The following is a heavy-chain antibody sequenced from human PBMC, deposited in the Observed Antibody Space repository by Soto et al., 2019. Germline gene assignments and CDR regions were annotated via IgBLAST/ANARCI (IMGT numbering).Heavy chain of an antibody. Sequence: QVQLQESGPGLVKPSETLSLTCTVSGGSISSYYWSWIRQPPGKGLEWIGYIYYSGSTNYNPSLKSRVTISVDPSKNQFSLKLSSVPAAATAVYYCAREGLTGTIGLYYYYGMDVWGQGTTVTVSS. J-gene: IGHJ6*02. CDR1: GGSISSYY. CDR2: IYYSGST. D-gene: IGHD1-7*01. CDR3: AREGLTGTIGLYYYYGMDV. V-gene: IGHV4-59*01.